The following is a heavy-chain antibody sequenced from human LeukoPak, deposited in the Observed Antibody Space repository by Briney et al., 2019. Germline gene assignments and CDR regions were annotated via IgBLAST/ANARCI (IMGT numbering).Heavy chain of an antibody. J-gene: IGHJ6*03. Sequence: GGSLRLSCAASGFTFSGFAMSWVRRTPGKGLEWVSGISGSGDNTLYADSVKGRFTISRDNSKNTLYLEMNSLRAEDTAIYYCARNEAGYHYYIGVWGKGTTVTVSS. CDR3: ARNEAGYHYYIGV. V-gene: IGHV3-23*01. D-gene: IGHD1-14*01. CDR2: ISGSGDNT. CDR1: GFTFSGFA.